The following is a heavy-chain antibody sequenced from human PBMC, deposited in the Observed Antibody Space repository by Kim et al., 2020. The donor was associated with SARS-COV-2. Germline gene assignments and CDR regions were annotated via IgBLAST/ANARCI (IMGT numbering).Heavy chain of an antibody. D-gene: IGHD2-2*01. V-gene: IGHV3-21*01. CDR1: GFTFSSYS. CDR3: ARGTAAMMGRDYYYGMDV. CDR2: ISSSSSYI. Sequence: GGSLRLSCAASGFTFSSYSMNWVRQAPGKGLEWVSSISSSSSYIYYADSVKGRFTISRDNAKNSLYLQMNSLRAEDTAVYYCARGTAAMMGRDYYYGMDVWGQGTTVTVSS. J-gene: IGHJ6*02.